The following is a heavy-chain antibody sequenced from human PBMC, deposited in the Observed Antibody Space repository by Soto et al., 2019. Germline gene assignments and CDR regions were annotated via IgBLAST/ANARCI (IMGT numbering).Heavy chain of an antibody. V-gene: IGHV3-30*03. CDR1: EFIFSSCG. Sequence: QVQLVESGGGVVQPGRSLRLSCAASEFIFSSCGMHWVRQAPGKGLEWVAVISSDGSVKYYADSVKGRFTISRDNSKNTLYLQMNSLRTEDTAVYHCAREGHSRGYGAYLQHWGQGTLVTVSS. CDR2: ISSDGSVK. CDR3: AREGHSRGYGAYLQH. J-gene: IGHJ1*01. D-gene: IGHD6-25*01.